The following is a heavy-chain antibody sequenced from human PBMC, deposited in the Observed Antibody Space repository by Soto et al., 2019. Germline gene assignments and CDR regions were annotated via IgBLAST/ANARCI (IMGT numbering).Heavy chain of an antibody. V-gene: IGHV1-46*01. Sequence: ASVKVSCKASGYTFTSYYMHWVRQAPGQGLEWMGVINPSGGNTNYAQKFQERVTITRDMSTSTAYMELSSLRSEDTAVYYCAAYSAAGTFEDVWGQGTTVTVSS. CDR3: AAYSAAGTFEDV. CDR2: INPSGGNT. J-gene: IGHJ6*02. D-gene: IGHD6-13*01. CDR1: GYTFTSYY.